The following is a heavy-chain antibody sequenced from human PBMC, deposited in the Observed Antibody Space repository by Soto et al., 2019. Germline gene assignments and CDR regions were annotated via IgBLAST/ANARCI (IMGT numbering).Heavy chain of an antibody. CDR1: GGSVRDGSYY. D-gene: IGHD3-22*01. V-gene: IGHV4-34*01. CDR2: INHSGST. CDR3: ARTDYYDSSGYYYTFDY. Sequence: SETLSLTCTVSGGSVRDGSYYWSWIRQPPGKGLEWIGEINHSGSTNYNPSLKSRVTISVDTSKNQFSLKLSSVTAADTAVYYCARTDYYDSSGYYYTFDYWGQGTLVTVSS. J-gene: IGHJ4*02.